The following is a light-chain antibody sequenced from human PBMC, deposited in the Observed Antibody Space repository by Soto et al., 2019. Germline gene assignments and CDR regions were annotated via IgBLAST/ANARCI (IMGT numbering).Light chain of an antibody. CDR2: GAS. V-gene: IGKV3-15*01. J-gene: IGKJ1*01. CDR3: QQYNNWGA. Sequence: EIVLTQSPGTLSLSPGERATLSCRASQSVSSNLAWYQQKPGQAPRLLIYGASTRATGIPARFSGSGSGTEFTLTISSLQSEDFAVYYCQQYNNWGAFGQGTKVDIK. CDR1: QSVSSN.